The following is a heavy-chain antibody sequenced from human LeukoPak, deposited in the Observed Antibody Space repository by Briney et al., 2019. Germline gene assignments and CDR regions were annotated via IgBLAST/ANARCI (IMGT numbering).Heavy chain of an antibody. CDR2: TYYRSKWYN. CDR3: ARDAVLYCSSTSCYGGWFDP. D-gene: IGHD2-2*01. V-gene: IGHV6-1*01. J-gene: IGHJ5*02. CDR1: GDSVSSNSAA. Sequence: SQTLSLTCAISGDSVSSNSAAWNWIRQSPSRGLEWLGRTYYRSKWYNDYAVSVKSRITINPDTSKNQFSLQLNSVTPEDTAVYYCARDAVLYCSSTSCYGGWFDPWGQGTLVAVSS.